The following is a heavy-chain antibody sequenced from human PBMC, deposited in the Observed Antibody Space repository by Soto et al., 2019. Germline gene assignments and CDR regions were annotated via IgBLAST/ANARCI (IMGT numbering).Heavy chain of an antibody. Sequence: QVQLVESGGGVVQPGRSLRLSCAASGFTFSSYAMHWVRQAPGKGLEWVAVISYDGSNKYYADSVKGRFTISRDNSKNTMYLQMNRLRAEDTVVYYCARDPVAYCGGDCRTFDYWGQGTLVTVSS. J-gene: IGHJ4*02. CDR3: ARDPVAYCGGDCRTFDY. CDR2: ISYDGSNK. D-gene: IGHD2-21*02. CDR1: GFTFSSYA. V-gene: IGHV3-30-3*01.